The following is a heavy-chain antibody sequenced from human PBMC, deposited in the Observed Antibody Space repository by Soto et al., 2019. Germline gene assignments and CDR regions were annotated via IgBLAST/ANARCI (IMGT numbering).Heavy chain of an antibody. CDR2: IYKSATT. CDR3: ARGRYCLTGRCFPNWFDS. V-gene: IGHV4-30-4*01. Sequence: SETLSLTCSVSGDSISTVDYFWAWIRQPPGQALQYIGYIYKSATTYYNPSFESRVAISLDTSKSQFSLNVTSVTAADTAVYFCARGRYCLTGRCFPNWFDSWGQGTLVTVSS. J-gene: IGHJ5*01. CDR1: GDSISTVDYF. D-gene: IGHD2-15*01.